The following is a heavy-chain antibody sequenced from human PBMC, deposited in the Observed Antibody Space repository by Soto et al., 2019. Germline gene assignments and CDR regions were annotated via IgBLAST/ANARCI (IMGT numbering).Heavy chain of an antibody. Sequence: QVQLQESGPGLVKPSQTLSLTCTVSGGSISCGGYYWSWIRQHPGKGLEWIGYIYYSGSTYYNPSLKSRVTISVDTSKNQFSLKLSSVNAADTAVYYCARGGRRSPGMDVWGQGTTVTVSS. J-gene: IGHJ6*02. CDR1: GGSISCGGYY. CDR2: IYYSGST. CDR3: ARGGRRSPGMDV. V-gene: IGHV4-31*03.